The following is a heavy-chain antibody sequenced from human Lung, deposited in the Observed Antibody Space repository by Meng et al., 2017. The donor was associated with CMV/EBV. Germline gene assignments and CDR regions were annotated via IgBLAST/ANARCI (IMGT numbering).Heavy chain of an antibody. D-gene: IGHD2-2*01. CDR3: ARSREPVVPAAFDY. Sequence: GGSLRLXXAASGFTFSTYAMHWVRQAPGKGLEGVAVISYDGSNKYYADSVKGRFTISRDHSNNTLYLQMNSLRAEDTAVYYCARSREPVVPAAFDYWGQGXLVTVSS. CDR1: GFTFSTYA. CDR2: ISYDGSNK. V-gene: IGHV3-30*04. J-gene: IGHJ4*02.